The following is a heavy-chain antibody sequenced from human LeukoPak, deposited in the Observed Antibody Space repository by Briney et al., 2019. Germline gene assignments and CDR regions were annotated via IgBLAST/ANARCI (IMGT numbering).Heavy chain of an antibody. D-gene: IGHD3-22*01. J-gene: IGHJ4*02. Sequence: GGSLRLFCAASGFSFSSYAVYWVRQAPGKGLGWVAVIWSDGNNKYYSDSVKGRFTISRDNSNNTLYLQMNSLRAEDTAVYYCARDGLTDSSGYTVIDYWGQGTLVTVSS. CDR3: ARDGLTDSSGYTVIDY. CDR1: GFSFSSYA. V-gene: IGHV3-33*07. CDR2: IWSDGNNK.